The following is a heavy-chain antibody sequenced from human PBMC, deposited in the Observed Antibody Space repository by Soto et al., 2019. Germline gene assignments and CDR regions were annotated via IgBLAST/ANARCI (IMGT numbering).Heavy chain of an antibody. J-gene: IGHJ6*02. Sequence: ASVKVSCKASGGTFSSYAISWVRQAPGQGLEWMGGIIPIFGTANYAQKFQGRVTITADESTSTAYMELSSLRSEDTAVYYCARTPTSTAMATGYYYYGMDVWGQGTTVTVSS. CDR3: ARTPTSTAMATGYYYYGMDV. V-gene: IGHV1-69*13. D-gene: IGHD5-18*01. CDR2: IIPIFGTA. CDR1: GGTFSSYA.